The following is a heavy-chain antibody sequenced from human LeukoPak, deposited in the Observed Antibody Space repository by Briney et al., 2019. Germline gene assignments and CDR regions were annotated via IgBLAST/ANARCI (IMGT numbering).Heavy chain of an antibody. CDR1: GFTFSNYA. V-gene: IGHV3-33*01. CDR2: IWYDGSNK. Sequence: PGGSLRLSCAASGFTFSNYAMHWVRQAPGKGLEWVTGIWYDGSNKYYADSVKGRFTISRDNSKNTLYLQMNSLRAEDTAVYYCARGVDYYENSGTIDYWGQGTLVTVSS. CDR3: ARGVDYYENSGTIDY. J-gene: IGHJ4*02. D-gene: IGHD3-22*01.